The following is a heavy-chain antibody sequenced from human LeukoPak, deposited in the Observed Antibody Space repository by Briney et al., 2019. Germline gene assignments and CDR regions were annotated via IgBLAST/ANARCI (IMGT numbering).Heavy chain of an antibody. CDR2: IFYXGIT. CDR1: GGSIRSXX. J-gene: IGHJ4*02. D-gene: IGHD5-18*01. Sequence: PSETLSLTCTVSGGSIRSXXXXXXRQPPGXGXXXXVYIFYXGITTYSPSLKSRVTLSIXXSKNQFSLKLNSVTAADTAVYYCASGERGYSYGPLDYWGQGTLVTVSS. CDR3: ASGERGYSYGPLDY. V-gene: IGHV4-59*08.